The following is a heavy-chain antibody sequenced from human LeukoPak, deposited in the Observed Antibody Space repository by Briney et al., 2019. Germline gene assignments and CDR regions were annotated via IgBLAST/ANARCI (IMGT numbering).Heavy chain of an antibody. CDR3: AKVGDSSTSWVKALRDYYYYYMDV. CDR2: ISAYNGNT. V-gene: IGHV1-18*01. Sequence: ASVKVSCKASGYTFTSYGISWVRQAPGQGLEWMGWISAYNGNTNYAQKLQGRVTMTTDTSTSTAYMELRSLRSDDTAVYYCAKVGDSSTSWVKALRDYYYYYMDVWGKGTTVTVSS. J-gene: IGHJ6*03. CDR1: GYTFTSYG. D-gene: IGHD2-2*01.